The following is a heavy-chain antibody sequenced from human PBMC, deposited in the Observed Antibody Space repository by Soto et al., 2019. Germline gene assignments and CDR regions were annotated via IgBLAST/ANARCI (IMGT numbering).Heavy chain of an antibody. V-gene: IGHV1-46*01. CDR2: INPSGGST. CDR3: ARDNYYYYMDV. CDR1: GYTFTSYY. Sequence: GASVKVSCKASGYTFTSYYMHWVRQAPGQGLEWMGIINPSGGSTSYAQKFQGRVTMTRDASTSTAYMELRSLRSDDTAVYYCARDNYYYYMDVWGKGTTVTVSS. J-gene: IGHJ6*03.